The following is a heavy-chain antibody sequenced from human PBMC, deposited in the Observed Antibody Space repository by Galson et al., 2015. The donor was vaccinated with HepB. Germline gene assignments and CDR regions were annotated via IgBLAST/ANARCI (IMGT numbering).Heavy chain of an antibody. CDR2: IISNSNNI. CDR3: ARERGGRYMDV. Sequence: LRLSCAASGFTFSPYTMNWVRQAPGKGLECISYIISNSNNIYYADSVKGRFTISRDNAKSSLYLQMNSLRAEDTAVYYCARERGGRYMDVWGKGTTVTVS. D-gene: IGHD3-10*01. CDR1: GFTFSPYT. J-gene: IGHJ6*03. V-gene: IGHV3-48*01.